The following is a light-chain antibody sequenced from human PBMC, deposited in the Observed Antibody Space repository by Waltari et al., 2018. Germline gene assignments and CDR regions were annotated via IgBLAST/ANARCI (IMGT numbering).Light chain of an antibody. CDR2: DVS. CDR3: CSYSGSYTFGV. Sequence: QSALTQTRPVSGSPEQQINNSCTGTSSDVGGYNNDSWYQQHPGKAPKLMIYDVSKRPSGVPDRFSGSKSGNTASLTISGLQAEDEADYYCCSYSGSYTFGVFGGGTKLTVL. V-gene: IGLV2-11*01. J-gene: IGLJ3*02. CDR1: SSDVGGYNN.